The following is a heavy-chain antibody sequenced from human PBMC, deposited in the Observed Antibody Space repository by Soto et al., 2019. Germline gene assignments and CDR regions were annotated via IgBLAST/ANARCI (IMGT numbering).Heavy chain of an antibody. Sequence: SETLSLTCAVSGYSISSGYYWGWIRQPPGKGLEWIGSIYHSGSTYYNPSLKSRVTISVDTSKNQFSLKLSSVTAADTAVYYCARALGYFDWLFPRGWFDPWGQGTLVTVSS. J-gene: IGHJ5*02. CDR1: GYSISSGYY. CDR2: IYHSGST. CDR3: ARALGYFDWLFPRGWFDP. D-gene: IGHD3-9*01. V-gene: IGHV4-38-2*01.